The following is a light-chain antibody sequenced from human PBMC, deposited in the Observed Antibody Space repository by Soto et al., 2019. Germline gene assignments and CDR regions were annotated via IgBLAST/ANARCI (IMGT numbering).Light chain of an antibody. Sequence: EIVLTQSPGTLSLAPGERATLSCRASQSVDSRYFTWYQHKSGQAPRLLIYGASSRATHIPDRFSGSGSGTDFTLSISRLEPEDFAVYYCQHYDASQWTFGQGTKVEI. V-gene: IGKV3-20*01. CDR2: GAS. CDR3: QHYDASQWT. J-gene: IGKJ1*01. CDR1: QSVDSRY.